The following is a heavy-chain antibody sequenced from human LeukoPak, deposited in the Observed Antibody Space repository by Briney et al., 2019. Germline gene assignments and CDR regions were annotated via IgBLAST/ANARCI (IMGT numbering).Heavy chain of an antibody. D-gene: IGHD6-13*01. Sequence: PSETLSLTCGVYGGSFNNYYWSWIRQSPGKGLEWIGEINHNGGTIYNPSLKSRVTISVDTSKIQFSLRLTSMTAADTAVYYCARGWVAAAGTFVDYWGQGTLVTVSS. CDR2: INHNGGT. V-gene: IGHV4-34*01. CDR3: ARGWVAAAGTFVDY. CDR1: GGSFNNYY. J-gene: IGHJ4*02.